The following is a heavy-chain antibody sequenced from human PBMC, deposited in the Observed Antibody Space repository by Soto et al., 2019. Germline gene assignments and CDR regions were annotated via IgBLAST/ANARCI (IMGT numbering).Heavy chain of an antibody. CDR1: GLNFEKCS. CDR3: AADTGDIEVVPATT. J-gene: IGHJ4*02. V-gene: IGHV3-21*04. CDR2: ISPASTYI. D-gene: IGHD2-15*01. Sequence: PGGYLRLSCTASGLNFEKCSFNWVRQPPGKGPEWLASISPASTYIRYADSVKGRFTISRDNARNSLSLQMMSLRADDTAMYYCAADTGDIEVVPATTWGQGTLVTVSS.